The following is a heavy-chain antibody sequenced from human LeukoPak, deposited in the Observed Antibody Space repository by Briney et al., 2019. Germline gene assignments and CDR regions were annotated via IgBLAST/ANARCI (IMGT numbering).Heavy chain of an antibody. Sequence: TPSETLSLTCSVSGGSISSSSYYWDWIRQPPGKGLEWIGSIYYSGNTYYNPSLKSRVIISVDTSKNQFSLKLSSVTAADTALYYCARERGDYVKSPDYWGQGTLVTVSS. CDR2: IYYSGNT. D-gene: IGHD4-17*01. J-gene: IGHJ4*02. V-gene: IGHV4-39*07. CDR1: GGSISSSSYY. CDR3: ARERGDYVKSPDY.